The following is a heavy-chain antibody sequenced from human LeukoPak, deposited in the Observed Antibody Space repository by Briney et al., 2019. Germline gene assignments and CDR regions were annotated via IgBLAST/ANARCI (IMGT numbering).Heavy chain of an antibody. J-gene: IGHJ4*02. CDR1: GGPFSGYY. CDR3: ARGDDYGDYFDY. D-gene: IGHD4-17*01. Sequence: SETLSLTCAVYGGPFSGYYWSWIRQPPGKGLEWIGEINHSGSTNYNPSLKSRVTISVDTSKNQFSLKLSSVTAADTAVYYCARGDDYGDYFDYWGQGTLVTVSS. CDR2: INHSGST. V-gene: IGHV4-34*01.